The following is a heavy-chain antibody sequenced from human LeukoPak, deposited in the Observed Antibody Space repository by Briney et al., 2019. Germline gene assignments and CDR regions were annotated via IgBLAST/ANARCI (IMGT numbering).Heavy chain of an antibody. CDR1: GYTFTSYY. J-gene: IGHJ4*02. CDR2: IYPNSGGT. Sequence: APVKVSCKASGYTFTSYYMHWVRQAPGQGLEWMGWIYPNSGGTNYAQKFQGRVTMTRDTSISTAYMELSRLRPDDTAVYYCARALSTMIVVVITGGFDYWGQGTLVTVSS. CDR3: ARALSTMIVVVITGGFDY. V-gene: IGHV1-2*02. D-gene: IGHD3-22*01.